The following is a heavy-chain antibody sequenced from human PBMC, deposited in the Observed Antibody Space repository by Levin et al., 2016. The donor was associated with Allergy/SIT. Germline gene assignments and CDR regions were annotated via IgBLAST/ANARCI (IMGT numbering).Heavy chain of an antibody. Sequence: WIRQPPGKGLEWVSSISSSSSYIYYADSVKGRFTISRDNAKNSLYLQMNSLRAEDTAVYYCASWATYYYDSSGDDAFDIWGQGTMVTVSS. CDR2: ISSSSSYI. V-gene: IGHV3-21*01. J-gene: IGHJ3*02. CDR3: ASWATYYYDSSGDDAFDI. D-gene: IGHD3-22*01.